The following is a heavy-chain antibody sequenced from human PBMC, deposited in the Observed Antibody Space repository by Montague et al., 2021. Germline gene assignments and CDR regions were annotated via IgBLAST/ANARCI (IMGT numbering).Heavy chain of an antibody. V-gene: IGHV4-34*01. J-gene: IGHJ6*02. CDR3: AGDTWFRENPPSLYYYGIDV. CDR2: INHSGDA. D-gene: IGHD3-10*01. Sequence: SETLSLTCGVYGGPFSGYFWTWIRQPPGKGLEWVGEINHSGDANYNPSLESRVTMTVDTSKRQFSLRLTSLTAADTAIYYCAGDTWFRENPPSLYYYGIDVWGQGTTVTVSS. CDR1: GGPFSGYF.